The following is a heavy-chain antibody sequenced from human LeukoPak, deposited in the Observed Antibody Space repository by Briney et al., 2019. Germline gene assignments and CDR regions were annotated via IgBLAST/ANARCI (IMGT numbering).Heavy chain of an antibody. J-gene: IGHJ4*02. CDR1: GFTDSSSY. D-gene: IGHD3-22*01. CDR2: IYGGGNT. Sequence: GGSLRLSCAASGFTDSSSYMNWVRQAPGKGLEWVSAIYGGGNTYYADSVKGRFTVPRDSSKDTVFLQMNSLRAGDTAVYYCTRDLAVITLDHWGQGTLVTVSS. V-gene: IGHV3-53*01. CDR3: TRDLAVITLDH.